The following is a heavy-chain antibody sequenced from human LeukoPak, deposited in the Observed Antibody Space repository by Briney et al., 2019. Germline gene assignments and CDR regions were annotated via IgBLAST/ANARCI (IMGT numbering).Heavy chain of an antibody. CDR1: GFTFRTWN. CDR3: ARGGLLGVYRDTNGIDV. CDR2: ISSSSSTI. D-gene: IGHD3-3*01. Sequence: PGGSLRLSCAVSGFTFRTWNMDWVRQAPGKGLEWVSYISSSSSTIYYADSVKGRFTISRDNAKNSLYLQMHSLRAEDTAVYYCARGGLLGVYRDTNGIDVWVKGTLVTVSS. J-gene: IGHJ5*02. V-gene: IGHV3-48*01.